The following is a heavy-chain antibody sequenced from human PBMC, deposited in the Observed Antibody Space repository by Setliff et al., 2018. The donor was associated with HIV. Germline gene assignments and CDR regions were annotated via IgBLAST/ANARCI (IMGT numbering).Heavy chain of an antibody. CDR1: GYAFTSYA. CDR3: ARETDWDGGFDY. CDR2: INAGNGNT. V-gene: IGHV1-3*01. J-gene: IGHJ4*02. D-gene: IGHD1-1*01. Sequence: GASVKVSCKASGYAFTSYAMHWMRQAPGQRLEWMGWINAGNGNTKCSQKFQGRVTITRDTSASTAYMELSSLRSEDTAVYYCARETDWDGGFDYWGQGTLVTVSS.